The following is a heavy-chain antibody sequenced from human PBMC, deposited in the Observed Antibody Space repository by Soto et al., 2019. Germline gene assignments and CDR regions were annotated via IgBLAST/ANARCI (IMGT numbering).Heavy chain of an antibody. Sequence: QVQLVQSGAEVKKPGASVKVSCKASGYTFTSYGISWVRQAPGQGLEWMGWISAYNGNTNYAQKLQGRVTMTTDTSTSTAYMELRSLRSYDTAVYYCARVTVTRTSYYYYYYGMDVWGQGTTVTVSS. V-gene: IGHV1-18*01. CDR3: ARVTVTRTSYYYYYYGMDV. J-gene: IGHJ6*02. CDR2: ISAYNGNT. D-gene: IGHD4-17*01. CDR1: GYTFTSYG.